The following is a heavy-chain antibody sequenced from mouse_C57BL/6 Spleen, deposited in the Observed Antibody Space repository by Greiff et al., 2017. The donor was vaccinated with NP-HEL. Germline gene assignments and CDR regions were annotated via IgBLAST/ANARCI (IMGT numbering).Heavy chain of an antibody. D-gene: IGHD2-4*01. J-gene: IGHJ4*01. CDR2: IYPGDGDT. CDR3: ARSDYPSAMDY. Sequence: QVQLQQSGAELVKPGASVKISCKASGYAFSSYWMNWVKQRPGKGLEWIGQIYPGDGDTNYNGKFKGKATLTADKSSSTAYMQLSSLTSEDSAVYFCARSDYPSAMDYWGQGTSVTVSS. V-gene: IGHV1-80*01. CDR1: GYAFSSYW.